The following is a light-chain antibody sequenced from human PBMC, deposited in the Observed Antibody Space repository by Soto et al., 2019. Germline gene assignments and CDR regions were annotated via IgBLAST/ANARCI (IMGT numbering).Light chain of an antibody. V-gene: IGKV1-5*01. Sequence: DIQMTQSPSTLSASVGDRVTITCRASQTISIYLAWCQQRPGEAPKLLIYDASTLESGVPARFSGSGSGTEFTLTISSLQPDDFATYYCQQYSSSSPTFGQGTKVEIQ. J-gene: IGKJ1*01. CDR1: QTISIY. CDR3: QQYSSSSPT. CDR2: DAS.